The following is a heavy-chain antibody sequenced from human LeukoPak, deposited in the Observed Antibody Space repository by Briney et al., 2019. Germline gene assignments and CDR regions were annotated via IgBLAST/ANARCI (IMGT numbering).Heavy chain of an antibody. D-gene: IGHD3-10*01. Sequence: GRSLRLSCAASGFTFSSYGMHWVRQAPGKGLEWVAVISYGGSNKYYADSVKGRFTISRDNSKNTLYLQMNSLRAEDTAVYYCAKLAYYYGSGGDYFDYWGQGTLVTVSS. V-gene: IGHV3-30*18. J-gene: IGHJ4*02. CDR3: AKLAYYYGSGGDYFDY. CDR2: ISYGGSNK. CDR1: GFTFSSYG.